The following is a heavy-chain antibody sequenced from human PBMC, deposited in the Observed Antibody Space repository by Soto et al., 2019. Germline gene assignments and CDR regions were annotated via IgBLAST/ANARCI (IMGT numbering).Heavy chain of an antibody. Sequence: QVQLQESGPGLVKPSQTLSLTCTVSGGSISSSDYYWSWIRQPPGKGLEWIGYIYYSGSTHYNPSLKSRVTISVDTSKNQFSLKLSSVTAADTAVYYCARVQLFAFDIWGQGTMVTVSS. J-gene: IGHJ3*02. D-gene: IGHD1-1*01. CDR2: IYYSGST. CDR1: GGSISSSDYY. V-gene: IGHV4-30-4*01. CDR3: ARVQLFAFDI.